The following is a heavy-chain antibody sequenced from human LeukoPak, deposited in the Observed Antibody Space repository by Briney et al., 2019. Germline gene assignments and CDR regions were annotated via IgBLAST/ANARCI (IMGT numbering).Heavy chain of an antibody. V-gene: IGHV1-2*02. CDR1: GYTFTNYY. CDR3: ARDAWGLGYPYYFDY. D-gene: IGHD5-12*01. Sequence: ASVKVSCKASGYTFTNYYVHWVRQAPGQGLEWMGWINPNSGDTDYAQRFQGRVTLTGDTSITTAYMELSRLTSDDTAVYYCARDAWGLGYPYYFDYWGQGTLVTVSS. CDR2: INPNSGDT. J-gene: IGHJ4*02.